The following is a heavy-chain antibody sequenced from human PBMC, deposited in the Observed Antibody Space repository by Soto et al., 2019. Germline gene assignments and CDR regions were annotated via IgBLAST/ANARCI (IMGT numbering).Heavy chain of an antibody. D-gene: IGHD1-20*01. CDR2: IYYSGST. CDR1: GGSISSGGYY. V-gene: IGHV4-31*03. Sequence: SETLSLTCTVSGGSISSGGYYWSWIRQHPGKGLEWIGYIYYSGSTYYNPSLKSRVTISVDTSKNQFSLKLSSVTAADTAVYYCARDLLIVTGTGPIYYYYYGMDVWGQGTTVTVS. CDR3: ARDLLIVTGTGPIYYYYYGMDV. J-gene: IGHJ6*02.